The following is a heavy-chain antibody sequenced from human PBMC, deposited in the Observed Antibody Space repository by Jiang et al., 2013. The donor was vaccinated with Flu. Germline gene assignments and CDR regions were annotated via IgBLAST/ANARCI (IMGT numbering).Heavy chain of an antibody. CDR1: GFTFSSYG. CDR3: ARGQGILGYYYGMDV. J-gene: IGHJ6*01. Sequence: VQLLESGGGVVQPGRSLRLSCAASGFTFSSYGMHWVRQAPGKGLEWVAVISYDGSNKYYADSVKGRFTISRDNSKNTLYLQMNSLRAEDTAVYYCARGQGILGYYYGMDV. D-gene: IGHD3-9*01. V-gene: IGHV3-30*03. CDR2: ISYDGSNK.